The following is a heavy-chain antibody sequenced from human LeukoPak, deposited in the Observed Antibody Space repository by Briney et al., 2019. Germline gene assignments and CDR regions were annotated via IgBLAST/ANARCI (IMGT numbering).Heavy chain of an antibody. CDR1: GGSISSSSYY. D-gene: IGHD4-17*01. CDR3: ARDRIDYDYYYYYMDV. V-gene: IGHV4-39*07. J-gene: IGHJ6*03. Sequence: SETLSLTCTVSGGSISSSSYYWGWIRQPPGKGLEWIGSIYYSGSTYYNPSLKRRVTISVDTSKNQFSPKLSSVTAADTAVYYCARDRIDYDYYYYYMDVWGKGTTVTVSS. CDR2: IYYSGST.